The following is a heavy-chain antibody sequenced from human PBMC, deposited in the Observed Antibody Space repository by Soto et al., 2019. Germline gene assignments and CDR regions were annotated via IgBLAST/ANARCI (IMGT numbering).Heavy chain of an antibody. CDR3: AGERSYRYRALDY. V-gene: IGHV4-59*01. J-gene: IGHJ4*02. CDR1: GCSISSYY. Sequence: SETLSLTCTVSGCSISSYYWSWIRQPPGKGLEWIGYIYYSGSTNYNPSLKSRVTISVDTSKNQFSLKLSSVTAADTAVYYCAGERSYRYRALDYWGQGTLVTVSS. CDR2: IYYSGST. D-gene: IGHD3-16*02.